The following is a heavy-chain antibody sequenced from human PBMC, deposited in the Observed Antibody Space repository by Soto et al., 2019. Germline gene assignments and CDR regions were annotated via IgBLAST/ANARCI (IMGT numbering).Heavy chain of an antibody. CDR3: ARLAYCGTDCYALDY. CDR2: IYYSGST. V-gene: IGHV4-39*01. D-gene: IGHD2-21*02. Sequence: EPLSLTCTVSGGSISGGTYYWGWIRQPPGKGLEWIGSIYYSGSTYYNPSLKSRVTISVDTSKNQFSLKLSSVTAADTAVYYCARLAYCGTDCYALDYWGQGSLVTVSS. CDR1: GGSISGGTYY. J-gene: IGHJ4*02.